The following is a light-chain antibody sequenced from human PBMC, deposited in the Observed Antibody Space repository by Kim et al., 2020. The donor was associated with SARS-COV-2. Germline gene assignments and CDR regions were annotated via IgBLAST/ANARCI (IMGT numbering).Light chain of an antibody. V-gene: IGKV3-15*01. J-gene: IGKJ1*01. CDR2: DAS. CDR3: HQYKNWPLT. CDR1: QGISSD. Sequence: EIVMTQSPATLSVSPGDRVTLTCRASQGISSDLAWYQQKRGQAPTLLIYDASTRATAVPARFSGSGSGTEFILTISSLQSEDYAVYSCHQYKNWPLTFGQGTKVDSK.